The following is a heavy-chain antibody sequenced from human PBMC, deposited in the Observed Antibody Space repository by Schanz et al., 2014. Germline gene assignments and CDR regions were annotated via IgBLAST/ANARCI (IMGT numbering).Heavy chain of an antibody. J-gene: IGHJ4*02. CDR2: ISAYNGNT. V-gene: IGHV1-18*01. CDR1: GYNITSND. D-gene: IGHD6-13*01. Sequence: QVHLVQSGAEVKKPGASVKVSCKASGYNITSNDVTWVRQATGQGLEWMGWISAYNGNTNYAQKLQGRVTMTTDTSTSTAYMELRSLRSDDTAVYYCASSGAGYSSSWDFDYWGQGTLVTVSS. CDR3: ASSGAGYSSSWDFDY.